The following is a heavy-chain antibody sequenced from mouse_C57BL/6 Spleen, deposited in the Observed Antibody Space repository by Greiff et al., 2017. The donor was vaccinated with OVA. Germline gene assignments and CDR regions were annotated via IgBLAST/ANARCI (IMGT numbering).Heavy chain of an antibody. CDR1: GYAFSSSW. Sequence: QVQLQQSGPELVKPGASVKISCKASGYAFSSSWMNWVKQRPGKGLEWIGRIYPGDGDTNYNGKFKGKATLTADKSSSTAYMQLSSLTSEDSAVYFCARAYYYYGSSHYFDYWGQGTTLTVSS. CDR3: ARAYYYYGSSHYFDY. J-gene: IGHJ2*01. D-gene: IGHD1-1*01. CDR2: IYPGDGDT. V-gene: IGHV1-82*01.